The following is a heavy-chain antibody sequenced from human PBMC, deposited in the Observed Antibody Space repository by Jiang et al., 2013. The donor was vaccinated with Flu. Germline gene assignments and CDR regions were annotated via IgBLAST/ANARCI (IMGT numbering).Heavy chain of an antibody. J-gene: IGHJ4*02. D-gene: IGHD1-26*01. CDR1: GFSLSTSGVG. Sequence: KPTQTLTLTCTFSGFSLSTSGVGVGWIRQPPGKALEWLALIYWDDDKRYSPSLKSRLTITKDTSKNQVVLTMTNMDPVDTATYYCAHITPTSIVGARARGTFDYWGQGTLVTVSS. CDR2: IYWDDDK. V-gene: IGHV2-5*02. CDR3: AHITPTSIVGARARGTFDY.